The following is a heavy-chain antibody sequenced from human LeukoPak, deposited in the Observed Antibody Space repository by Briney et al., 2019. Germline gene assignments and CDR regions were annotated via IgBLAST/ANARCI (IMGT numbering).Heavy chain of an antibody. Sequence: PSETLSLTCTVSDGSISSYYWSWIRQPPGKGLEWIGYIYYSGSTNYNPSLKSRVTISVDTSKNQFSLKLSSVTAADTAVYYCASLYYYDGSGYYYYFDYWGQGTLVTVSS. D-gene: IGHD3-22*01. CDR1: DGSISSYY. J-gene: IGHJ4*02. CDR2: IYYSGST. V-gene: IGHV4-59*08. CDR3: ASLYYYDGSGYYYYFDY.